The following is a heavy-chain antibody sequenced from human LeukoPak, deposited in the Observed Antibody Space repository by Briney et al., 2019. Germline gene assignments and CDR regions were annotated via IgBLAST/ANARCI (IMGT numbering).Heavy chain of an antibody. Sequence: SGRSLRLSCAASGFTFDDYAMHWVRQAPGKGLEWVSGISWNSGSIGYADSVKGRFTISRDNAKNSLYPQMNSLRAEDTALNYCAKDIRAVYYYYYGMDVWGQGTTVTVSS. CDR3: AKDIRAVYYYYYGMDV. D-gene: IGHD4-17*01. J-gene: IGHJ6*02. CDR1: GFTFDDYA. CDR2: ISWNSGSI. V-gene: IGHV3-9*01.